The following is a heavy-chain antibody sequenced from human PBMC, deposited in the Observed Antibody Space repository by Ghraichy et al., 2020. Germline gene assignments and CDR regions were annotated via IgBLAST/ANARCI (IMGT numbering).Heavy chain of an antibody. CDR3: ARGPTWATMYFDN. Sequence: GGSLRLSCAASGFTFDDYAMHWVRQVPGKGLEWVSGINWNSGNIAYADSVKGRFTISRDNAKNFLYMEMNSLRPEDTALYYCARGPTWATMYFDNWGQGTLVTVSS. V-gene: IGHV3-9*01. J-gene: IGHJ4*02. CDR1: GFTFDDYA. CDR2: INWNSGNI. D-gene: IGHD5-24*01.